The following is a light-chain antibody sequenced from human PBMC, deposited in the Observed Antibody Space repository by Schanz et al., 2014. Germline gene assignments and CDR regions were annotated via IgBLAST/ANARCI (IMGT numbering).Light chain of an antibody. CDR3: AAWDDSLNGRGV. CDR1: SSDVGTYNY. CDR2: DVS. V-gene: IGLV2-11*01. J-gene: IGLJ3*02. Sequence: QSALTQPRSVSGSPGQSVTISCTGTSSDVGTYNYVSWYQQHPGKAPKLMIYDVSKRPSGVPDRFSGSKSGNTASLTISGLQAEDEADYHCAAWDDSLNGRGVFGGGTKLTVL.